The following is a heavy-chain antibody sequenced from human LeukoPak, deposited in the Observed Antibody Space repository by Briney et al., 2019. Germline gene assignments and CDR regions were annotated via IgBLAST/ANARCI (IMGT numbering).Heavy chain of an antibody. CDR1: GFTFSSYW. D-gene: IGHD5-18*01. Sequence: GGSLRLSCAASGFTFSSYWMSWVRQAPGKGLEWVANIKQDGSEKYYVDSVKGRFTISRDNAKNSLYLQMNSLRAEDTAVYYCARKISEYSYGHPCDYWGQGTLVTVSS. CDR2: IKQDGSEK. CDR3: ARKISEYSYGHPCDY. J-gene: IGHJ4*02. V-gene: IGHV3-7*01.